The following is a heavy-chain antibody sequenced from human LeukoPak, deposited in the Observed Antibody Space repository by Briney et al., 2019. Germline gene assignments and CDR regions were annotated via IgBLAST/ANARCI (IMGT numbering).Heavy chain of an antibody. J-gene: IGHJ4*02. CDR2: INHSGST. CDR1: GGSFSGYY. V-gene: IGHV4-34*01. CDR3: ARSIVAAGTFDY. Sequence: SETLSLTCAVYGGSFSGYYWSWIRQPPGKGLEWTGEINHSGSTNYNPSLKSRVTISVDTSKNQFSLKLSSVTAADTAVYYCARSIVAAGTFDYWGQGTLVTVSS. D-gene: IGHD6-13*01.